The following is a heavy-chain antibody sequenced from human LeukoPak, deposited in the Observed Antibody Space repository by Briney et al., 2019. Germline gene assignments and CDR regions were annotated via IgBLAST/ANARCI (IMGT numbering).Heavy chain of an antibody. D-gene: IGHD1-26*01. CDR1: GFTFSSYW. CDR3: AKDYTKGVGATDS. V-gene: IGHV3-7*05. CDR2: IKQDGSER. Sequence: GGSLRLSCAASGFTFSSYWMTWVRQAPGKGLEWVANIKQDGSERYYVDSVKGRFTISRDNAKNSLYLQVNSLRAEDTAVYYCAKDYTKGVGATDSWGHGTLVTVSS. J-gene: IGHJ5*01.